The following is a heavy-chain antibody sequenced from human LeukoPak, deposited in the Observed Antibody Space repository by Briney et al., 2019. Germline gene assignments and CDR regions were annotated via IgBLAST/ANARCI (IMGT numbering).Heavy chain of an antibody. J-gene: IGHJ4*02. CDR3: ARDHFASQPREVPRDYYDSSGYYYVWPSFDY. V-gene: IGHV1-46*01. Sequence: PVASVKVSCKASGYTFTSYYMHWVRQAPGQGLEWMGIINPSGGSTSYAQKFQGRVTMTRDTSTSTVYMELSSLRSEDTAVYYCARDHFASQPREVPRDYYDSSGYYYVWPSFDYWGQGTLVTVSS. D-gene: IGHD3-22*01. CDR2: INPSGGST. CDR1: GYTFTSYY.